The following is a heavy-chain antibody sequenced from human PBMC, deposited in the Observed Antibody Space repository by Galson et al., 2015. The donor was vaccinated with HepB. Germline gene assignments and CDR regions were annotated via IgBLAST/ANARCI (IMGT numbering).Heavy chain of an antibody. V-gene: IGHV3-66*01. Sequence: ALRLAGAASGFTVIGNYMAWVRQAPGKGLEWVSVVYRGGGRDYADSVQGRFTIFRDDSQNTLFLQMNSLRVEDTAVYYCAKSNRGLGSGHYGGGYFDLWGRGILVTVSS. J-gene: IGHJ2*01. D-gene: IGHD4-23*01. CDR1: GFTVIGNY. CDR2: VYRGGGR. CDR3: AKSNRGLGSGHYGGGYFDL.